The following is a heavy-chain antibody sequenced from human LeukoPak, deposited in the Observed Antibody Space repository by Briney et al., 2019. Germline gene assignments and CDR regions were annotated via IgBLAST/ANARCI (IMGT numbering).Heavy chain of an antibody. D-gene: IGHD3-22*01. V-gene: IGHV4-34*01. J-gene: IGHJ4*02. CDR2: INHSGST. CDR1: GGSFSGYY. CDR3: ARVAGYYDSSGYYYVIDY. Sequence: SETLSLTCAVYGGSFSGYYWSWIRQPPGKGLEWIGEINHSGSTNYNPSLKSRVTISVDKSENQFSLKLSSVTAADTAVYYCARVAGYYDSSGYYYVIDYWGQGTLVTVSS.